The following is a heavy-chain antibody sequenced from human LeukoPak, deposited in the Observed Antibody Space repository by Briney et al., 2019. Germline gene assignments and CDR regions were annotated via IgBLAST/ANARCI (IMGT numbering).Heavy chain of an antibody. D-gene: IGHD2/OR15-2a*01. Sequence: PSETLSLTCTVSGASVSSDCWSWIRQSPGKGLEWIGYIYHSGHTMSNPSLKSRVSLSLDTSNNQFSLKLSPVTAADTAVYYCARHPFQYPFDHWGQGTVVSVSS. V-gene: IGHV4-59*08. CDR3: ARHPFQYPFDH. CDR2: IYHSGHT. J-gene: IGHJ5*02. CDR1: GASVSSDC.